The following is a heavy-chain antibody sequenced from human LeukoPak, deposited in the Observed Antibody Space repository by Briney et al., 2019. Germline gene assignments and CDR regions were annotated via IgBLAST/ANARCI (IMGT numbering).Heavy chain of an antibody. D-gene: IGHD3-22*01. J-gene: IGHJ4*02. Sequence: PGGSLRLSCAASGFTVSSNCMSWVRQAPGKGLEWVAVISYDGSNKYYADSVKGRFTISRDNSKNTLYLQMNSLRAEDTAVYYCARDRLGGYYLYYFDYWGQGTLVTVSS. V-gene: IGHV3-30*03. CDR3: ARDRLGGYYLYYFDY. CDR1: GFTVSSNC. CDR2: ISYDGSNK.